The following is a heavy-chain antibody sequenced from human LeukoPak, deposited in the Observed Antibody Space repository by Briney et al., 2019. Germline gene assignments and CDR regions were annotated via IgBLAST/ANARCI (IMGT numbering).Heavy chain of an antibody. V-gene: IGHV3-48*03. D-gene: IGHD3-10*01. CDR2: ISSSGNTI. CDR1: GFTFSIYE. Sequence: GGSLRLSCAASGFTFSIYEMNWVRQAPGKGLEWVSYISSSGNTIYYADSVKGRFIISRDNAKNSLYLQMNSLRAEDTAVYYCARMVHRDVWGQGTTVTVSS. CDR3: ARMVHRDV. J-gene: IGHJ6*02.